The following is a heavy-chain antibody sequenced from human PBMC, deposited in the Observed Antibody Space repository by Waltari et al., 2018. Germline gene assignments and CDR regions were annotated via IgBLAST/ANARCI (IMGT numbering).Heavy chain of an antibody. CDR2: VDYSGTA. Sequence: QLQLHESGPGLVKSSETLSLTCTVSGVPVDSSSYYWGWIRQPPGKGLEWSGNVDYSGTAHYNQSLKKRVSLSVDISQNQVSLKLGSVTAADTAVYYCTRHTPRRGSGTYLAGSSDFDYWGQGTLVTVSS. CDR3: TRHTPRRGSGTYLAGSSDFDY. CDR1: GVPVDSSSYY. D-gene: IGHD3-10*01. J-gene: IGHJ4*02. V-gene: IGHV4-39*01.